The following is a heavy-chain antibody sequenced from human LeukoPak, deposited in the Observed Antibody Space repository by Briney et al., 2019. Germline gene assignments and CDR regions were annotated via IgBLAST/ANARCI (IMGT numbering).Heavy chain of an antibody. Sequence: ASVKVSCKASGYTFTSYGISWVRQAPGQGLEWMGWISAYNGNTNYAQKLQGRVTMTTDTSTSTAYMELRSLRSDDTAVYYCARIPILEWELPYYFDYWGQGTLVTVSS. V-gene: IGHV1-18*01. J-gene: IGHJ4*02. CDR3: ARIPILEWELPYYFDY. CDR2: ISAYNGNT. D-gene: IGHD1-26*01. CDR1: GYTFTSYG.